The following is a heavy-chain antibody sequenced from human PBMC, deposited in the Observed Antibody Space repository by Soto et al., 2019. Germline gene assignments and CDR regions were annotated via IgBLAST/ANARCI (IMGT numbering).Heavy chain of an antibody. D-gene: IGHD3-22*01. Sequence: GGSLRLSCSASGFTFSNYAMSWVRQSPGKGLEWVSGVSSTGTSPYYAGSVQGRFTISRDNSKNMFYLQMKSLRAEDTAIYYCAKARPSGGYYYVEAFNVWGQGTMVTVSS. CDR2: VSSTGTSP. J-gene: IGHJ3*01. V-gene: IGHV3-23*01. CDR3: AKARPSGGYYYVEAFNV. CDR1: GFTFSNYA.